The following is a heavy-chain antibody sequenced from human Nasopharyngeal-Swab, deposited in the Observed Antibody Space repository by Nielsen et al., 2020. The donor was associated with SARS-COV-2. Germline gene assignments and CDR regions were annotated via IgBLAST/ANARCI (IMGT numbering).Heavy chain of an antibody. J-gene: IGHJ4*02. CDR2: IDPSDSYT. CDR3: AGRKLGYFDY. Sequence: KVSCKGSGYSFTSYWISWVRQMPGKGLEWMGRIDPSDSYTNYSPSFQGHVTISADKSISTAYLQWSSLKASDTAMYYCAGRKLGYFDYWGQGTLVTVSS. D-gene: IGHD1-26*01. CDR1: GYSFTSYW. V-gene: IGHV5-10-1*01.